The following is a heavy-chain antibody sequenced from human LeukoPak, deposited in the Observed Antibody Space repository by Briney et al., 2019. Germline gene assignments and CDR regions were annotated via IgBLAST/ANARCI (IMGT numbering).Heavy chain of an antibody. D-gene: IGHD6-19*01. J-gene: IGHJ4*02. CDR1: GYTFTGYH. CDR2: INPNSGGT. Sequence: ASVKVSCKVSGYTFTGYHMHWVRQAPGQGLEWMGWINPNSGGTNYAQKFQGRVTMTRDTSISTAYMELSRLRSDDTAVYYCARVPAAVAGVDYWGQRTLVTVSS. V-gene: IGHV1-2*02. CDR3: ARVPAAVAGVDY.